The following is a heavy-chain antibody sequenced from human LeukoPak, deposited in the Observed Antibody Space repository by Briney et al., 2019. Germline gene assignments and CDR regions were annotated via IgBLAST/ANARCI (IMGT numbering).Heavy chain of an antibody. J-gene: IGHJ4*02. CDR2: ISSGSSYK. CDR3: AGDQAGFSGSGPYYFDY. CDR1: AFTFSSYS. D-gene: IGHD3-10*01. V-gene: IGHV3-21*01. Sequence: GGSLRLSCAASAFTFSSYSMNWVRQAPGKGLEWVSFISSGSSYKYYADSVKGRFTISRDNAKNSLHLQMNSLRAEDTAVYYCAGDQAGFSGSGPYYFDYWGQGTLVTVSS.